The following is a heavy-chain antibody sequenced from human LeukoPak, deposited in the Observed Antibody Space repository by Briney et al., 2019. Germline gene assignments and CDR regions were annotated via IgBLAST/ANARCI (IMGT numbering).Heavy chain of an antibody. CDR3: ARDYSSAY. CDR1: GFTFSTYA. J-gene: IGHJ4*02. V-gene: IGHV3-23*01. D-gene: IGHD4-11*01. Sequence: GGSLRLSCAASGFTFSTYAMSWVRQAPGKGLDWVSGISASGGSTYYADSVKGRFTVSRDNSENTLYLQMNSLRVEDTAVYFCARDYSSAYWGQGTLVTVSS. CDR2: ISASGGST.